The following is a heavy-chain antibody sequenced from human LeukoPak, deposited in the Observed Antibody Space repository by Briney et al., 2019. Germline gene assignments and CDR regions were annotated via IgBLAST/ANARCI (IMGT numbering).Heavy chain of an antibody. V-gene: IGHV3-23*01. J-gene: IGHJ4*02. Sequence: GGSLRLSCAASGLTFSNYAMSWVRQAPGKGLEWVSAIAPSGVTTYYADSVKGRFTISRDNSKSTLYLQMNSLRAEDTAVYYCAKHYGDYRSFDYWGQGTLVTVSS. CDR3: AKHYGDYRSFDY. CDR1: GLTFSNYA. D-gene: IGHD4-17*01. CDR2: IAPSGVTT.